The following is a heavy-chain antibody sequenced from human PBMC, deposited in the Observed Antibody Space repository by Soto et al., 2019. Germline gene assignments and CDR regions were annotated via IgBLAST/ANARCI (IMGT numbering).Heavy chain of an antibody. Sequence: PGGSLRLSCAASGFTFSSYGMHWVRQAPGKGLEWVAVISYDGSNKYYADSVKGRFTISRDNSKNTLYLQMNSLRAEDTAVYYCAKGITGDYVDYWGQGTLVPVSS. J-gene: IGHJ4*02. D-gene: IGHD1-20*01. V-gene: IGHV3-30*18. CDR1: GFTFSSYG. CDR3: AKGITGDYVDY. CDR2: ISYDGSNK.